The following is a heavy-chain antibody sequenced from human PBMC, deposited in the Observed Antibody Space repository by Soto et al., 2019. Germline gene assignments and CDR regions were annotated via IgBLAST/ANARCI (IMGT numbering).Heavy chain of an antibody. D-gene: IGHD2-21*02. J-gene: IGHJ4*02. CDR2: INSDGTYT. CDR1: GFTFSGYW. CDR3: TRALDGMLLTAY. Sequence: EVQLVESGGGLVQPGGSLRLSCEASGFTFSGYWMHWVRQAPGKGLTWVSRINSDGTYTSSADSVRGRFTISRDDARNTMYLQMNSLRIEDRAVYYCTRALDGMLLTAYWGQGTLVTVSS. V-gene: IGHV3-74*01.